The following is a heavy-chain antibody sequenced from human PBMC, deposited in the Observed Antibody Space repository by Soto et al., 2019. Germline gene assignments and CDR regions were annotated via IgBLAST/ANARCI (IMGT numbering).Heavy chain of an antibody. D-gene: IGHD1-1*01. Sequence: SETLSLTCTVSGGSISSGDYYWSWIRQPPGKGLEWIGYIYYSGSTYYNPSLKSRVTISVDTSKNQFSLKLSSVTAADTAVYYCARGRTGTLGYNWFDPSGQISLATFSS. V-gene: IGHV4-30-4*01. CDR2: IYYSGST. J-gene: IGHJ5*02. CDR3: ARGRTGTLGYNWFDP. CDR1: GGSISSGDYY.